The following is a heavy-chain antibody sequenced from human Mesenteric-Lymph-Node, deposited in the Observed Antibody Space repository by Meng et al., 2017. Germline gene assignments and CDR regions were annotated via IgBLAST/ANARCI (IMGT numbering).Heavy chain of an antibody. V-gene: IGHV3-48*03. D-gene: IGHD6-6*01. CDR1: AVTLSSYE. Sequence: LSLTCAASAVTLSSYEMSWVRQAPGKGLEWVSYISSSGSTKYYADSVKGRFTISRDNAKNSLYLQMNSLRAEDTAVYYCARLYSSSSGKGLDIWGQGTMVTVSS. CDR2: ISSSGSTK. CDR3: ARLYSSSSGKGLDI. J-gene: IGHJ3*02.